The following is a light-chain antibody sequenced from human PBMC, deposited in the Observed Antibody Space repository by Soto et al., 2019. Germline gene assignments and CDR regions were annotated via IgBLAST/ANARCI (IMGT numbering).Light chain of an antibody. Sequence: QSVLTQPSSVSGSPGQSITISCTGIISDVGGYNYVSWYQLHPGKAPKLIIYEVSHRPSGASNHFSGYKSGNTASLTIPGLQAEDEADYYCSSYTSTSTTCVFGTGTKVTVL. J-gene: IGLJ1*01. CDR3: SSYTSTSTTCV. V-gene: IGLV2-14*01. CDR1: ISDVGGYNY. CDR2: EVS.